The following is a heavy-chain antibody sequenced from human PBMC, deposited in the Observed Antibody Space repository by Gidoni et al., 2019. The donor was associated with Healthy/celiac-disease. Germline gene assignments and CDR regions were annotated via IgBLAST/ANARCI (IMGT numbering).Heavy chain of an antibody. CDR2: ISWNSVSI. CDR1: GFTFDDYA. Sequence: EVQLVESGGGLIQPGRSLRRSCAASGFTFDDYAMHWVRQAPGKGLEWVSGISWNSVSIVYADSVKGRFTISRDNAKNSLYLQMNSLRAEDTALYYCAKDFARYYYDSSGYYLPFFDYWGQGTLVTVSS. CDR3: AKDFARYYYDSSGYYLPFFDY. J-gene: IGHJ4*02. D-gene: IGHD3-22*01. V-gene: IGHV3-9*01.